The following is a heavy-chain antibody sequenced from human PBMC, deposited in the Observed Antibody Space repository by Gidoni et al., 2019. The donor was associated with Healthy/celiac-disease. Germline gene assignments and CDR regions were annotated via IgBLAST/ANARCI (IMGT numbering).Heavy chain of an antibody. D-gene: IGHD5-12*01. CDR1: GFPFSNPW. CDR2: IKSKTDGGTT. J-gene: IGHJ4*02. V-gene: IGHV3-15*07. Sequence: EVQLVESGGGLVKPGGSLRLSCAASGFPFSNPWMNWVRQPPGKGLEWVGRIKSKTDGGTTDYAAPVKGRFTISRDDSKNTLYLQMNSLKTEDTAVYYCTTSDSGYGPFDYWGQGTLVTVSS. CDR3: TTSDSGYGPFDY.